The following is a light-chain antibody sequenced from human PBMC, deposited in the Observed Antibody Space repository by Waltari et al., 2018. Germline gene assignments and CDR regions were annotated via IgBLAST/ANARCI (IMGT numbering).Light chain of an antibody. CDR2: WAS. CDR3: QQYYSTPIT. J-gene: IGKJ5*01. CDR1: QCVLNRTNNKNS. Sequence: DIVMTQSPDSLAVSLGERATINCKSSQCVLNRTNNKNSLAVYQQKPGQPPKLIIYWASTRESGVPDRFSGSGSGTDFTLTISSLQAEDVAVYYCQQYYSTPITFGQGTRLEIK. V-gene: IGKV4-1*01.